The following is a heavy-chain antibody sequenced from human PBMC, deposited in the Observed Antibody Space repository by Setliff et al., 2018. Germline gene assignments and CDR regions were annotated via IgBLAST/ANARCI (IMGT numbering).Heavy chain of an antibody. CDR1: GGSFSGYY. D-gene: IGHD1-20*01. V-gene: IGHV4-34*01. J-gene: IGHJ3*02. CDR2: INHSGST. Sequence: SETLSLTCAVYGGSFSGYYWSWIRQPPGKGLEWIGEINHSGSTNYNPSLKSRVTISVDTSKNQFSLRLSSVTAADTAVYYCARDGIDAFDIWGQGTMVTVSS. CDR3: ARDGIDAFDI.